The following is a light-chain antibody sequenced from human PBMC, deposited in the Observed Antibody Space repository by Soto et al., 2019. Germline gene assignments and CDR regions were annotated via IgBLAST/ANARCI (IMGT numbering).Light chain of an antibody. Sequence: DIVMTQSPDFLAVSLGERATINCKSSQSVLYSANNKNYLAWYQQKPGQPPKLLIYWASTRESGVPDRFSGSESGTDFTLTISSLQAEDVAVYYCQQYCSTPYTFGQGTKLEIK. CDR1: QSVLYSANNKNY. V-gene: IGKV4-1*01. CDR2: WAS. CDR3: QQYCSTPYT. J-gene: IGKJ2*01.